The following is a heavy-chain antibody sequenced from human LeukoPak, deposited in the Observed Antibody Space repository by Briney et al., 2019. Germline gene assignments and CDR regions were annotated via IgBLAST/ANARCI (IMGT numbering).Heavy chain of an antibody. Sequence: PSETLSLTCTVSGGSFSSGSYYRSWIPQPPGKGLECIGYIFYTGGPNYNPSLKSRVSISVDTSKNQFSLNLTSVTAADTAVYYCARKVGGWFDPWGQGTLVTVSS. V-gene: IGHV4-61*01. D-gene: IGHD3-10*01. CDR2: IFYTGGP. CDR1: GGSFSSGSYY. CDR3: ARKVGGWFDP. J-gene: IGHJ5*02.